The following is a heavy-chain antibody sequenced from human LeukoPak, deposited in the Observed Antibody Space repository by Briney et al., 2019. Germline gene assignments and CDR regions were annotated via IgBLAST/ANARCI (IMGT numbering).Heavy chain of an antibody. CDR2: FSGAGDYT. CDR1: GFTFSSYA. V-gene: IGHV3-23*01. CDR3: ARDRAQWLPPIYYFDY. Sequence: PGGSLRLSCAASGFTFSSYAMSWVRQAPGKGLEWVSSFSGAGDYTHSADSVKGRFIISRDNSKNTLYLQMNSLRAEDTAVYYCARDRAQWLPPIYYFDYWGQGTLVTVSS. J-gene: IGHJ4*02. D-gene: IGHD6-19*01.